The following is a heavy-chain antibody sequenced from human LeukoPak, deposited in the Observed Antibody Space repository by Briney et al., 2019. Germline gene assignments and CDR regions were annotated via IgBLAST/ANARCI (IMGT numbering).Heavy chain of an antibody. CDR1: GFTFSSYA. V-gene: IGHV3-23*01. Sequence: GGSLRLSCAASGFTFSSYAMSWVRQASGKGLEWVSAISGSGGSTYYADSVKGRFTISRDDSKDTLYLQMNSLRAEDTAVYYCAVRTRSDYLDYWGQGTLVTVSS. J-gene: IGHJ4*02. D-gene: IGHD2-15*01. CDR2: ISGSGGST. CDR3: AVRTRSDYLDY.